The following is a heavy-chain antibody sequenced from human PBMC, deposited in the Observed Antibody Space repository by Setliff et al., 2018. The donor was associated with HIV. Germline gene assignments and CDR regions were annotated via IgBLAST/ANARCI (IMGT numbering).Heavy chain of an antibody. Sequence: SETLSLTCAVYVGSFSGHYWTWIRQPPGKGLEWIGETNPSGSTNYNPSLKSRVTISVDTSKNQFSLKLSSVTAADTAVYYCARDGYSGYANNWGQGTLVTVSS. D-gene: IGHD5-12*01. CDR3: ARDGYSGYANN. CDR2: TNPSGST. V-gene: IGHV4-34*01. CDR1: VGSFSGHY. J-gene: IGHJ4*02.